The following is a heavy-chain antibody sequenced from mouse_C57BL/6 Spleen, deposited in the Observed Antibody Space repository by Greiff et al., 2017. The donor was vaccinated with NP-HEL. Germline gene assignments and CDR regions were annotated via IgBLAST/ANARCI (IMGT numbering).Heavy chain of an antibody. V-gene: IGHV1-15*01. Sequence: SGAELVRPGASVTLSCKASGYTFTDYEMHWVKQTPVHGLEWIGAIDPETGGTAYNQKFKGKAILTADKSSSTAYMELRSLTSEDSAVYYCTRDYGNYEGYWGQGTTLTVSS. D-gene: IGHD2-1*01. CDR1: GYTFTDYE. J-gene: IGHJ2*01. CDR3: TRDYGNYEGY. CDR2: IDPETGGT.